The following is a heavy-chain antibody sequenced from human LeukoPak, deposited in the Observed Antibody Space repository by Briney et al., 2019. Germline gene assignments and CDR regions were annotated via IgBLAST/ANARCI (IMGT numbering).Heavy chain of an antibody. J-gene: IGHJ4*02. Sequence: ASVKVSCKASGYTFTGYYMHWVRQAPGQGLEWMGWINPNSGGTNYAQKFQGRVTMTRDTSISTAYMDLSRLRSDDTAVYYCARGSIVGATFDYFDYWGQGTLVTVSS. D-gene: IGHD1-26*01. V-gene: IGHV1-2*02. CDR3: ARGSIVGATFDYFDY. CDR1: GYTFTGYY. CDR2: INPNSGGT.